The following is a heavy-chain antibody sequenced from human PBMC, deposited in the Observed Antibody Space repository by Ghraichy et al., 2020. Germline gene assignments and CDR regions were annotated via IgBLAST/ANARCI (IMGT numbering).Heavy chain of an antibody. CDR1: GGSLSGYY. J-gene: IGHJ5*02. CDR2: INHSGST. D-gene: IGHD4-23*01. V-gene: IGHV4-34*01. Sequence: SETLSLTCAVYGGSLSGYYWSWIRQPPGKGLEWIGEINHSGSTNYNPSLKSRVTISVDTSKNQFSLKLSSVTAADTAVYYCARARKTLASGGNSKTNWFDPWGQGTLVAVSS. CDR3: ARARKTLASGGNSKTNWFDP.